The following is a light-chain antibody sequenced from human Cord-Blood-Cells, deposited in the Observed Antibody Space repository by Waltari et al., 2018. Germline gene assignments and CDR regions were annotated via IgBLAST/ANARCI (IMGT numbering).Light chain of an antibody. CDR3: CSYAGSFVV. CDR2: DVI. Sequence: QSARTQPRSVSGSPGQSVTIPCTGTRSTVGGYNYVSWSQQHPGKAPNLMIYDVIKRPAGVPDRFSGSKSGNTASLTISGLQAEDEADYYCCSYAGSFVVFGGGTKLTVL. CDR1: RSTVGGYNY. J-gene: IGLJ2*01. V-gene: IGLV2-11*01.